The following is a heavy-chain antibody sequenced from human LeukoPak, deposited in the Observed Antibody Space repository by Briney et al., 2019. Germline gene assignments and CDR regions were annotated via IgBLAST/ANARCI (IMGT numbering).Heavy chain of an antibody. D-gene: IGHD5-18*01. CDR1: VGSISSYD. CDR3: ARHMGLGYSYGYPYFDY. V-gene: IGHV4-59*08. Sequence: SETLSLTCTLSVGSISSYDWSWLRQPPGKGRECIGYIYDRGTTKYTHSLKSRVTISVDTSKNQFSLKLRSVTAADTAVYYCARHMGLGYSYGYPYFDYWGQGTLVTVSS. CDR2: IYDRGTT. J-gene: IGHJ4*02.